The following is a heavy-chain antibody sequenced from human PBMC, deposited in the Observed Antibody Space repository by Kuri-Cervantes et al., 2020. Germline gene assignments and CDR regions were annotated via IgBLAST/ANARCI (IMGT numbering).Heavy chain of an antibody. D-gene: IGHD2-2*02. J-gene: IGHJ4*02. CDR1: GGPISSSNW. V-gene: IGHV4-4*02. CDR3: ARGLGVVVPAAIVWGY. CDR2: IYHSGST. Sequence: GSLRLSCAVSGGPISSSNWWSWVRQPPGKGLEWIGEIYHSGSTNYNPSLKSRVTISVDKSRNQFSLELTSVTAADTAVYYCARGLGVVVPAAIVWGYWGQGTLVTVSS.